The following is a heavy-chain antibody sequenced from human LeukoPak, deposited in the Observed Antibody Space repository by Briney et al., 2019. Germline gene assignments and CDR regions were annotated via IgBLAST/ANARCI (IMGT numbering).Heavy chain of an antibody. Sequence: SETLSLTCTVSGGSISSYYWSWIRQPPGKGLEWIGYIYYSGSTNYNPSLKSRVTISVDTSKNQFSLKLSSVTAADTAVYCCARVNINNWHSCDYWGQGTLVTVSS. CDR1: GGSISSYY. J-gene: IGHJ4*02. V-gene: IGHV4-59*01. D-gene: IGHD1-1*01. CDR2: IYYSGST. CDR3: ARVNINNWHSCDY.